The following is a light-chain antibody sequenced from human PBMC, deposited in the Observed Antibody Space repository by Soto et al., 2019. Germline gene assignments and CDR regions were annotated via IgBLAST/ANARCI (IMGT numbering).Light chain of an antibody. V-gene: IGKV1-5*01. J-gene: IGKJ1*01. Sequence: IQITQSPSTVSGSVGDRVTITCRASQTISSWLAWYQQKPGKAPKLLIYGASNLQSGVPPRFSGSGSGTDFTLTISSLQPDDFATYYCQQYNSYSFGQGTKVDIK. CDR3: QQYNSYS. CDR2: GAS. CDR1: QTISSW.